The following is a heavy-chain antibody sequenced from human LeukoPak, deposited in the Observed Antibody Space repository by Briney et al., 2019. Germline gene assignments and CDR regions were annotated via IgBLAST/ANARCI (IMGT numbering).Heavy chain of an antibody. V-gene: IGHV3-64*01. CDR2: ISSNGVST. D-gene: IGHD3-22*01. CDR3: ARGDSSSPLYGMDV. J-gene: IGHJ6*02. CDR1: GFTFSSYA. Sequence: GGSLRLSCAASGFTFSSYAMHWVRQAPGKGLEHGSAISSNGVSTYYANSVKGRFTISRDNSKNTLYFQMGSLRAEDMAVYYCARGDSSSPLYGMDVWGQGTTVTVSS.